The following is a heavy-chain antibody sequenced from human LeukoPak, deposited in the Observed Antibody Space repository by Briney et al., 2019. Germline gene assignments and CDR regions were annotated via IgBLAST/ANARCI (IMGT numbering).Heavy chain of an antibody. CDR1: RFSFSSYS. V-gene: IGHV3-21*01. CDR3: ARGAGGYDWNDAFDI. Sequence: KPGGSLRLSCAASRFSFSSYSMNWVRQAPGKGLEWVSSITSSSSFIYYVDSVKGRFTISRDNARNSLYLQMNSLRAEDTAVYYCARGAGGYDWNDAFDIWGQGTMVTVSS. CDR2: ITSSSSFI. D-gene: IGHD5-12*01. J-gene: IGHJ3*02.